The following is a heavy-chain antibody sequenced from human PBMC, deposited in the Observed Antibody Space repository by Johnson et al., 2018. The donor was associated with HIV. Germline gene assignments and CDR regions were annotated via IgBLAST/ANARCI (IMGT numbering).Heavy chain of an antibody. J-gene: IGHJ3*02. V-gene: IGHV3-15*01. CDR1: GFTFSNAW. Sequence: VQLVESGGGLVKPGGSLRLSCAASGFTFSNAWMSWVRQAPGKGLEWVGRIKSKVDGGTIDYAAPVKGRFYISRDDSRNTLHMQMNSLKTEDTGVYYCWAQWTVITFGGPSAFDIWGQGTMVTVSS. D-gene: IGHD3-16*01. CDR2: IKSKVDGGTI. CDR3: WAQWTVITFGGPSAFDI.